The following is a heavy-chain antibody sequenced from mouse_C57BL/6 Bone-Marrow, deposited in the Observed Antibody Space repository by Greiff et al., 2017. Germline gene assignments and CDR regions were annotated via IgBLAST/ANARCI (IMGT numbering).Heavy chain of an antibody. CDR1: GYSITSDY. J-gene: IGHJ4*01. D-gene: IGHD2-2*01. Sequence: EVQLQQSGPGLAKPSQTLSLTCSVTGYSITSDYWNWIRKFPGNKLEYMGYISYSGSTYYNPSLKSRISITRDTSKNQYYLQLNSVTTEDTAAYYCARYIDYGYDEGAMDYWGQGTSVTVSS. CDR3: ARYIDYGYDEGAMDY. CDR2: ISYSGST. V-gene: IGHV3-8*01.